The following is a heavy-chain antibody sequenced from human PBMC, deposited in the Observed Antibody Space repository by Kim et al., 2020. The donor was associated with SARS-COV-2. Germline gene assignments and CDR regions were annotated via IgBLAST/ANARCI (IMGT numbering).Heavy chain of an antibody. D-gene: IGHD3-9*01. CDR2: ISSSGSTI. V-gene: IGHV3-11*04. Sequence: GGSLRLSCAASGFTFSDYYMSWIRQAPGKGLEWVSYISSSGSTIYYADSVKGRFTISRDNAKNSLYLQMNSLRAEDTAVYYCARDKRDILTGYYSPNEYFQHWGQGTLVTVSS. CDR3: ARDKRDILTGYYSPNEYFQH. CDR1: GFTFSDYY. J-gene: IGHJ1*01.